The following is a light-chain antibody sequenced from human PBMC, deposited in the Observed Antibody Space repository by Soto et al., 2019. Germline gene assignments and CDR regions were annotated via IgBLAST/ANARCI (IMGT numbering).Light chain of an antibody. CDR1: SSDVGGYNY. CDR2: DVT. V-gene: IGLV2-14*01. Sequence: QSALTQPASVSGSPGQSIAISCTETSSDVGGYNYVSWYQQHPGKAPKLIIFDVTNRPSGVSDRFSGSKSGSTASLTISGLQADDEADYYCTSFAGSGTYVFGTGTKLTVL. J-gene: IGLJ1*01. CDR3: TSFAGSGTYV.